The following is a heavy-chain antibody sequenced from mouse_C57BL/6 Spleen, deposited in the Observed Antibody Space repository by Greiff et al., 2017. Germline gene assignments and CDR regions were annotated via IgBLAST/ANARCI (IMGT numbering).Heavy chain of an antibody. CDR3: ARSKGYDGALDY. CDR1: GYTFTDYN. V-gene: IGHV1-18*01. Sequence: VQLQQSGPELVKPGASVKISCKASGYTFTDYNMDWVKQSPGKSLEWIGDIKPNYGGTNYNQKFKGKATLTVDKSSSTAYMELRSLTSEDTAVYDCARSKGYDGALDYWGQGTSVTVSS. D-gene: IGHD2-2*01. CDR2: IKPNYGGT. J-gene: IGHJ4*01.